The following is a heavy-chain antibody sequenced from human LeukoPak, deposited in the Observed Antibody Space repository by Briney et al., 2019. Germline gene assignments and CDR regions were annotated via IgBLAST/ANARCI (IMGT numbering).Heavy chain of an antibody. V-gene: IGHV4-39*07. D-gene: IGHD2-2*01. CDR2: NYYSGST. J-gene: IGHJ5*02. CDR3: ARVIVEVPAAPAYYWFDP. Sequence: SETLSLTCTVSGGSISSRRYYWGWIRQPPGKGLEWIGSNYYSGSTYYNPSLKSRVTISVDTSKNQFCLKLSSVTAADTAVYYCARVIVEVPAAPAYYWFDPWGQGTLVTVSS. CDR1: GGSISSRRYY.